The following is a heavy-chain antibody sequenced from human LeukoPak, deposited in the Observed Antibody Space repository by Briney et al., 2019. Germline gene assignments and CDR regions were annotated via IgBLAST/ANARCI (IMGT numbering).Heavy chain of an antibody. CDR2: ISSSSSYI. CDR3: AREGGYSSSWNYFDY. CDR1: GFTFSSYS. D-gene: IGHD6-13*01. V-gene: IGHV3-21*01. Sequence: GGSLRLSCAASGFTFSSYSMNWVRQAPGKGLEWVSSISSSSSYIYYADSVKGRFTISRDNAKNSLYLRMNSLRAEDTAVYYCAREGGYSSSWNYFDYWGQGTLVTVSS. J-gene: IGHJ4*02.